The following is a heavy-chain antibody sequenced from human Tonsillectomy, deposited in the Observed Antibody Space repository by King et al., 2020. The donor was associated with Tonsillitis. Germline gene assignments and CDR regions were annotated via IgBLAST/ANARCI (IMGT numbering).Heavy chain of an antibody. CDR1: GYTFTGYY. V-gene: IGHV1-2*02. J-gene: IGHJ4*02. CDR2: INPNSGGT. CDR3: ARDLRIAAAPWGFNY. Sequence: QLVQSGAEVKKPGASVKVSCKASGYTFTGYYMHWVRQAPGQGLEWMGWINPNSGGTNYAQKFQGRVTMTRDTSISTAYMELSRLRSDDTAVYHCARDLRIAAAPWGFNYWGQGTLVTVSS. D-gene: IGHD6-13*01.